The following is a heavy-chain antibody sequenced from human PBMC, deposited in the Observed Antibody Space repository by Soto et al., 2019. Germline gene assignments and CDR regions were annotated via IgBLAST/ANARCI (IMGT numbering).Heavy chain of an antibody. D-gene: IGHD5-18*01. CDR1: GGSISSYY. Sequence: SETLSLTCTVSGGSISSYYWSWIRQPPGKGLEWIGYIYYSGSTNYNPSLKSRVTISVDTSKNQFSLKLSSVTAADTAVYYCARSRVVDGYSYGYGYYYYYMDVWGKGTTVTVSS. V-gene: IGHV4-59*01. J-gene: IGHJ6*03. CDR2: IYYSGST. CDR3: ARSRVVDGYSYGYGYYYYYMDV.